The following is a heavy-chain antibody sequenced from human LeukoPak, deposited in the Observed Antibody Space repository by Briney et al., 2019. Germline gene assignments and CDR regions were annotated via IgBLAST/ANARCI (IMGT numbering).Heavy chain of an antibody. J-gene: IGHJ3*02. V-gene: IGHV3-11*01. CDR2: ISSSGSTI. CDR1: GFTFSDYY. Sequence: GGSLRLSCAASGFTFSDYYMSWIRQAPGKGLEWVSYISSSGSTIYYADSVKGRFTISRDNAKNSLYLQMNSLRAEDTAVYYCARDRGRYYDSSGYYSTDTDAFDIWGQGTMVTVSS. D-gene: IGHD3-22*01. CDR3: ARDRGRYYDSSGYYSTDTDAFDI.